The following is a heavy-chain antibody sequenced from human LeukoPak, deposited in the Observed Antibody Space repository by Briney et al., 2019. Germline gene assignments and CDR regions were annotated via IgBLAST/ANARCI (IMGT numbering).Heavy chain of an antibody. Sequence: ASVKVSCKASGYTFTSYDINWVRQAAGQGLEWMGWMNPNSGNTVYAQKFQGRVNMTRNTSISTAYMELSSLRSEDTAVYYCARSGYCSSTSCDGYYYYYGMDVWGQGTTVTVSS. V-gene: IGHV1-8*01. CDR3: ARSGYCSSTSCDGYYYYYGMDV. CDR2: MNPNSGNT. D-gene: IGHD2-2*03. CDR1: GYTFTSYD. J-gene: IGHJ6*02.